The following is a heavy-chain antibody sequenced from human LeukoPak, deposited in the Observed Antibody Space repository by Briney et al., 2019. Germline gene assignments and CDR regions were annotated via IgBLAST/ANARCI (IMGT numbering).Heavy chain of an antibody. V-gene: IGHV1-2*02. CDR2: INPNSGAT. D-gene: IGHD3-22*01. CDR1: GYTFSGYY. Sequence: VASVKVSCKASGYTFSGYYMHWVRQAPGQGLEWMGWINPNSGATNYAQTLQGRVTMTRDTSISIVYMEVSRLRTDDTAVYYCARALRYDDSSGYYAYWGQGTLVTVSS. J-gene: IGHJ4*02. CDR3: ARALRYDDSSGYYAY.